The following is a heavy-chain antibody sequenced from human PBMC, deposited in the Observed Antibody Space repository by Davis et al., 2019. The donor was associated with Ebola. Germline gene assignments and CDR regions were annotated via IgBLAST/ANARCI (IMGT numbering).Heavy chain of an antibody. D-gene: IGHD2-2*01. Sequence: GGSLRLSCAASGFTFSSYWMSWVRQAPGKGLEWMANIKQDGSEKYYVDSVKGRFTISRDNAKNSLYLQMNSLRAEDTAVYYCARPPGVVLSYYGMDVWGQGTTVTVSS. CDR3: ARPPGVVLSYYGMDV. CDR1: GFTFSSYW. J-gene: IGHJ6*02. V-gene: IGHV3-7*03. CDR2: IKQDGSEK.